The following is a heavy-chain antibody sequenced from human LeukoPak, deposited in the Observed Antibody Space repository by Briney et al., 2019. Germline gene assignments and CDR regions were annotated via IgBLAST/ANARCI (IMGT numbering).Heavy chain of an antibody. D-gene: IGHD6-19*01. Sequence: GGSLRLSGAASGFTFSSYSMNWVRQAPGKGLEWVSSISTSSNYIYYTDSVKGRFTISRDNAKNSLYLQMNSLRAEDTAVYYCARDVYSSGWYDYDYWGQGTLVTVSS. J-gene: IGHJ4*02. CDR1: GFTFSSYS. CDR2: ISTSSNYI. CDR3: ARDVYSSGWYDYDY. V-gene: IGHV3-21*01.